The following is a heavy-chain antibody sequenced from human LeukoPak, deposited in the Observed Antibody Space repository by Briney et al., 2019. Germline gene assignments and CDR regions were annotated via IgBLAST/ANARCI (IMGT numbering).Heavy chain of an antibody. CDR1: GFAFSSFA. D-gene: IGHD2-15*01. CDR2: LTGSGST. V-gene: IGHV3-23*01. Sequence: GGSLRLSRVASGFAFSSFAMSWVRPAPGKGLEWVSGLTGSGSTYHADSVKGRFTISGDNSKNTLSLQMNSLRAEDTAVYYCAKMKGWRLYDYCMDVWGKGTTVTVSS. J-gene: IGHJ6*03. CDR3: AKMKGWRLYDYCMDV.